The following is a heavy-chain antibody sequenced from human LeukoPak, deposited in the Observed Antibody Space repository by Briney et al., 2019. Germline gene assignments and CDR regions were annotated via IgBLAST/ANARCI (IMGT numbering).Heavy chain of an antibody. D-gene: IGHD2/OR15-2a*01. V-gene: IGHV1-8*02. CDR3: ARGPTRGFRNWFDP. CDR2: MNPNSGNT. CDR1: GYTFTGYY. Sequence: ASVKVSCKASGYTFTGYYMHWVRQAPGQGLEWMGWMNPNSGNTGYAQKFQGRVTMTRNTSISTAYMELSSLRSEDTAVYYCARGPTRGFRNWFDPWGQGTLVTVSS. J-gene: IGHJ5*02.